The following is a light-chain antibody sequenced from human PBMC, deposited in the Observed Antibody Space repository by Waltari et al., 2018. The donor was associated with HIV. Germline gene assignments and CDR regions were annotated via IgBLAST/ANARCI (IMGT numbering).Light chain of an antibody. CDR2: DVS. Sequence: QSALTQPASVSGSPGQSITISCTGTSSDVGGYNYVSWYQQHPGKAPTLMIYDVSNRPSGVSNRFSGPKSGNTASLTISGLQAEDEADYYCSSYTSSSPYAFGTGTKVTVL. J-gene: IGLJ1*01. CDR3: SSYTSSSPYA. V-gene: IGLV2-14*03. CDR1: SSDVGGYNY.